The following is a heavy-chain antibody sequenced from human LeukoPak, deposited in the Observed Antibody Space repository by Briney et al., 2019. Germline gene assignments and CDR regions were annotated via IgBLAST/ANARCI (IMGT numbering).Heavy chain of an antibody. J-gene: IGHJ4*02. CDR3: TRDDIVAATDY. CDR2: IRSKAYGGTT. D-gene: IGHD5-12*01. V-gene: IGHV3-49*04. Sequence: PGRSLRLSCTASGFTFGDYAMSWVRQAPGKGLEWVGFIRSKAYGGTTEYAASVKGRFTISRDDSKSIAYLQMNSLKTEDTAVYYCTRDDIVAATDYWGQGTLVTVFS. CDR1: GFTFGDYA.